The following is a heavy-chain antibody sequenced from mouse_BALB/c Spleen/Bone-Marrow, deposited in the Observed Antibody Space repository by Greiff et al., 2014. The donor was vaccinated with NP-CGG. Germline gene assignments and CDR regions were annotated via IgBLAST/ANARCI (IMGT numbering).Heavy chain of an antibody. D-gene: IGHD2-1*01. CDR1: GYTFTTYN. V-gene: IGHV1-12*01. CDR2: IYPGNGDT. Sequence: LQQSGAELVKPGASAKMSCKASGYTFTTYNMHWVKQTPGQGLEWIGAIYPGNGDTSYNQKFKGKATLTADKSSSTAYMQLSSLTSEDSAVYYCARSYGNPYYFDYWGQGTTLTVSS. J-gene: IGHJ2*01. CDR3: ARSYGNPYYFDY.